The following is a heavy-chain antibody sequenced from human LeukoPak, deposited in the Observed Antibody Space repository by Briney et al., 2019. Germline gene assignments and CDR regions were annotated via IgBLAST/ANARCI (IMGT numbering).Heavy chain of an antibody. Sequence: GGSLRLSCAASGFTFSSYEMNWVRQAPGKGLEWISYISSSGSNIYYADSVKGRFTISRDNAKNSLYLQMNSLRAEDTAVYYCARDAEPYYFDSSAAFDIWGQGTMVTVSS. CDR3: ARDAEPYYFDSSAAFDI. D-gene: IGHD3-22*01. J-gene: IGHJ3*02. CDR1: GFTFSSYE. V-gene: IGHV3-48*03. CDR2: ISSSGSNI.